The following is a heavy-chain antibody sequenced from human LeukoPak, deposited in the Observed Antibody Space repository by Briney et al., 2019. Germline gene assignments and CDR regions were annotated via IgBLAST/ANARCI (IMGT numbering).Heavy chain of an antibody. CDR1: GFTFSSHE. D-gene: IGHD1-20*01. CDR3: VRDPGITGTSF. CDR2: ISGSGATI. J-gene: IGHJ4*02. V-gene: IGHV3-48*03. Sequence: GRSLRLSCAASGFTFSSHEMNWVRQAPGKGLEWVSYISGSGATIYYTDSVKGRFTISRDNAKNSLYPQMTSLRAEDTAVYYCVRDPGITGTSFWGQGTLVTVSS.